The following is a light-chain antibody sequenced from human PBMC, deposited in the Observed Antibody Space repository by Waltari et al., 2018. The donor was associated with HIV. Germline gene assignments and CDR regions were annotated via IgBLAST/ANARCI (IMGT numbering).Light chain of an antibody. CDR2: DVT. CDR3: SSYSGSYTLV. V-gene: IGLV2-14*01. J-gene: IGLJ2*01. Sequence: QSALTQPASVSASPGQSIIISCTGTSSDIGSYNYVSWFQQEPGKAPKLIIYDVTSRPSGVSNRFSGSKSGNTATLTISGLQAEDEADYYCSSYSGSYTLVFGGGTKLTV. CDR1: SSDIGSYNY.